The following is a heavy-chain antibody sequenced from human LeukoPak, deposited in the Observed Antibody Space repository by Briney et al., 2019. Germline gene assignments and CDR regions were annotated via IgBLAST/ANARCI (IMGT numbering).Heavy chain of an antibody. Sequence: GGSLRLSCAASGFTFSSYAMSWVRQAPGKGLEWVSAISGSGGSTYYADSVKGRFTISRDSSKNTLYLQMNNLRAEDTAVYYCAKFRRPASIAAYAFDIWGQGTMVTVSS. D-gene: IGHD6-25*01. J-gene: IGHJ3*02. V-gene: IGHV3-23*01. CDR2: ISGSGGST. CDR3: AKFRRPASIAAYAFDI. CDR1: GFTFSSYA.